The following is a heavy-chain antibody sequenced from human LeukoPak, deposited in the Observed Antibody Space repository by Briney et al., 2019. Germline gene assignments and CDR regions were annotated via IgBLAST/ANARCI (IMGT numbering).Heavy chain of an antibody. D-gene: IGHD2-8*01. CDR3: AKDSDIVLMVYAKNYFDY. CDR2: ISGSGGST. CDR1: GFTFSSYA. V-gene: IGHV3-23*01. J-gene: IGHJ4*02. Sequence: GGSLRLSCAASGFTFSSYAMSWVRQAPGKGLEWVSAISGSGGSTYYADSVKGRFTISRDNSKNTQYLQMNSLRAEDTAVYYCAKDSDIVLMVYAKNYFDYWGQGTLVTVSS.